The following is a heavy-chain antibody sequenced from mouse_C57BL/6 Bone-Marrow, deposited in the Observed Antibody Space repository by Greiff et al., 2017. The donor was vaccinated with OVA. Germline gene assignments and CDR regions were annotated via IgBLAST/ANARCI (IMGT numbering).Heavy chain of an antibody. CDR2: IWSGGST. CDR3: GRPSMVTAFAY. V-gene: IGHV2-2*01. J-gene: IGHJ3*01. CDR1: GFSLTSYG. D-gene: IGHD2-2*01. Sequence: QVQLQQSGPGLVQPSQSLSITCTVSGFSLTSYGVHWVRQSPGKGLEWLGVIWSGGSTDYNAAFISRLSISKDNSKSQVFFTMNSLQTDDTAIYYCGRPSMVTAFAYWGQGTLVTVSA.